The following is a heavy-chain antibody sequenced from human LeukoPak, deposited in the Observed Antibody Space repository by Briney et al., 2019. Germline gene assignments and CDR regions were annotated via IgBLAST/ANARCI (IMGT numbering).Heavy chain of an antibody. V-gene: IGHV3-53*01. Sequence: HPGRSLRLSCAASGFTVSSNYMTWVRQAPGKGLEWVSIIYSGGGTYYADSVKGRFTISRDNSKNTLYLQMNSLRAEDTAVYYCARNEVPGLRDWGQGTLVTVSS. J-gene: IGHJ4*02. CDR2: IYSGGGT. D-gene: IGHD1-1*01. CDR1: GFTVSSNY. CDR3: ARNEVPGLRD.